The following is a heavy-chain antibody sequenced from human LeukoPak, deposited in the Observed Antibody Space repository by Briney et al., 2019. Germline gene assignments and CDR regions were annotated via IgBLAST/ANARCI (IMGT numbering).Heavy chain of an antibody. CDR2: ISSSGSTM. Sequence: PGGSLRLSCAASGITFSSYEMKWVRQAPGKGLEWVSYISSSGSTMYYADSVKGRFTISRDNAKSSLYLQMNSLRAEDTAVYYCAGSFSGYDIYFDYWGQGTLVTVSS. V-gene: IGHV3-48*03. D-gene: IGHD5-12*01. CDR1: GITFSSYE. CDR3: AGSFSGYDIYFDY. J-gene: IGHJ4*02.